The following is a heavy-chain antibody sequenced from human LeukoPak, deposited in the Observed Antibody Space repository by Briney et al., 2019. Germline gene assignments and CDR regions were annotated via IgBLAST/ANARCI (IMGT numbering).Heavy chain of an antibody. CDR2: IYYSGTT. V-gene: IGHV4-39*01. J-gene: IGHJ4*02. CDR3: ARCEAGGVEIATPY. Sequence: SETLTLTCTVSACTISSYCYYWVWMRQPPGQGVEWNVSIYYSGTTYYNSSLKSLVTSSVDTSKYLFSLNLSVETAADTAVYYCARCEAGGVEIATPYLGQGSMLTVSS. D-gene: IGHD5-24*01. CDR1: ACTISSYCYY.